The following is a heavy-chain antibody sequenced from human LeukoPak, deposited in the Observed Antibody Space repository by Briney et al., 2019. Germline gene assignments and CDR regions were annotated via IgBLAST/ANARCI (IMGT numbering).Heavy chain of an antibody. J-gene: IGHJ4*02. CDR1: GFTFSSYG. V-gene: IGHV3-23*01. D-gene: IGHD3-16*01. CDR2: ISGSGGST. Sequence: GGSLRLSCAASGFTFSSYGMSWVRQAPGKGLEWGSAISGSGGSTYHADSVKGRFTISRDNSKNTLYLQMNSLRAEDTAVYYCAKDRIMITSGGDRSGGLFDYWGQGTLVTVSS. CDR3: AKDRIMITSGGDRSGGLFDY.